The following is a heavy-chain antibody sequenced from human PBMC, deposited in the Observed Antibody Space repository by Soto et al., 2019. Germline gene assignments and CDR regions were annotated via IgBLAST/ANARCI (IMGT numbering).Heavy chain of an antibody. CDR3: AVVFYYYGSGSDS. Sequence: QVQLVQSGAEVKKPGASVKVPCKASGYNFTDYALHWVRQAPGQGLEWMGWINPDNSNTKYSQKFPGRVPISSDTSANTAYMELRSLTSEDTAVYYCAVVFYYYGSGSDSWGQGTLV. D-gene: IGHD3-10*01. J-gene: IGHJ5*02. CDR2: INPDNSNT. V-gene: IGHV1-3*01. CDR1: GYNFTDYA.